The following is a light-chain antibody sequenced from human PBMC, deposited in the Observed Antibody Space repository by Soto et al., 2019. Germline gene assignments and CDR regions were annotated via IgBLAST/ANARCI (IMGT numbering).Light chain of an antibody. V-gene: IGKV1-5*01. Sequence: DIQMTQSPSTLSASAGDRVTITCRASRSINTWLAWYQHEPGKAPKLLIYDASTLESGVPSRFSGSGSGTEFTLTITSLQPDDFAVYYCQQYNSYPWTFGQGTKVDIK. CDR2: DAS. CDR3: QQYNSYPWT. J-gene: IGKJ1*01. CDR1: RSINTW.